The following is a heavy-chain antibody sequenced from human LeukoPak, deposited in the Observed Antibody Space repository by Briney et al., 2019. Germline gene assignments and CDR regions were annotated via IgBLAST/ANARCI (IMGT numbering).Heavy chain of an antibody. J-gene: IGHJ4*02. Sequence: PSETLSLTCTVSGGSISSYYWSWIRQPPGKGLEWIGYIYYSGSTNYNPSLKSRVTISVDTSKNQFSLKLSSVTAGDTAVYYCARSGRYPTPHYFDYWGQGTLVTVSS. CDR1: GGSISSYY. CDR3: ARSGRYPTPHYFDY. V-gene: IGHV4-59*01. D-gene: IGHD3-16*02. CDR2: IYYSGST.